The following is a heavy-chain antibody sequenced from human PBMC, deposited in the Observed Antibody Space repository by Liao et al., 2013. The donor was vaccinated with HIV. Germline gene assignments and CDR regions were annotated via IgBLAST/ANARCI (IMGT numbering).Heavy chain of an antibody. CDR2: IYYKWGT. J-gene: IGHJ6*03. V-gene: IGHV4-59*01. CDR3: AGSGNYYSPYFFYMDV. CDR1: HGSISSYY. D-gene: IGHD1-26*01. Sequence: QVQLQESGSGLVKPSETLSLTCTVSHGSISSYYWSWIRQPPGKGLEWIGYIYYKWGTDYNPSLKSRVILSVDTSKNQFSLRLSSVTAADTAVYYCAGSGNYYSPYFFYMDVWGKGTTVTV.